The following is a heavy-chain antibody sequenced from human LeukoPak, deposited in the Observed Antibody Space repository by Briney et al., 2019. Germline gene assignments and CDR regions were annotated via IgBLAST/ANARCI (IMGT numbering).Heavy chain of an antibody. CDR1: GFTFDDYG. CDR2: INWNGGST. J-gene: IGHJ3*02. CDR3: ARGLRFLEWLPTNDAFDI. Sequence: PGGSLRLSCAASGFTFDDYGMSWVRHVPGKGLEWVSGINWNGGSTGNADSVKGRFTISRDNAKNSLYLQMNSLRAEDTALYYCARGLRFLEWLPTNDAFDIWGQGTTVTVSS. D-gene: IGHD3-3*01. V-gene: IGHV3-20*04.